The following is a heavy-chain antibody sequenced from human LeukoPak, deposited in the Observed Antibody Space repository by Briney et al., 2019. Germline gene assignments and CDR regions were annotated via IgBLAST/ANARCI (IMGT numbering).Heavy chain of an antibody. CDR2: ISGSGGST. Sequence: GGSLRLSCAASGFTFSSYVMGCVRQAPGKGLEWVSAISGSGGSTYYADSVKGRFTISRDNSKNTLYLQMNSLRAEDTAVYCRASSTMILVAQGPFDYWGQGTLVTVSS. D-gene: IGHD3-22*01. J-gene: IGHJ4*02. V-gene: IGHV3-23*01. CDR1: GFTFSSYV. CDR3: ASSTMILVAQGPFDY.